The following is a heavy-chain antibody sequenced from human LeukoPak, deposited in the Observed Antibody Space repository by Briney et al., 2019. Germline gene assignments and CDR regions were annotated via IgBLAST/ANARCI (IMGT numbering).Heavy chain of an antibody. D-gene: IGHD3-22*01. J-gene: IGHJ4*02. CDR2: INPSGGAT. CDR3: ARARASQSSAYPPDY. Sequence: PTSSVKVSCKASGYTFTSYYVHWVRQAPGQGLEWMGLINPSGGATDYAQRFRGRVTMTRDTSTTTVYVELSSLRSEDTAVYYCARARASQSSAYPPDYWGQGTLVTVSS. V-gene: IGHV1-46*01. CDR1: GYTFTSYY.